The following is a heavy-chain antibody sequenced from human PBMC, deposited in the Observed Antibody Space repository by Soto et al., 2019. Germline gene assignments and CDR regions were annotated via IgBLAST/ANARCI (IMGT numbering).Heavy chain of an antibody. V-gene: IGHV1-18*01. D-gene: IGHD6-6*01. CDR1: GYTFTNYG. CDR2: IGAYNGDT. CDR3: ARVRQLVCYFYYSLDV. Sequence: QVQLLQSGAEVKKPGASVKVSCKASGYTFTNYGITWVRQAPGQGLEWMGWIGAYNGDTHYTERLQGRVTMTTDTSTSTAYMELRGLRSDDTAVYYCARVRQLVCYFYYSLDVWGKGPTVTVSS. J-gene: IGHJ6*03.